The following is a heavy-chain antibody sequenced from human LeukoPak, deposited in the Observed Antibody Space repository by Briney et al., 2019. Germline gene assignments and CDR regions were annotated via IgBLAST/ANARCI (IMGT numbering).Heavy chain of an antibody. D-gene: IGHD6-13*01. CDR3: ASSIAAAGTYYYYGMDV. CDR2: IYYSGST. Sequence: PSETLSLTCTVSGGSISSYYWRWIRQPPGKGLGWIGYIYYSGSTNYNPSLKSRVTISVDTSKNQFSLKLSSVTAADTAVYYCASSIAAAGTYYYYGMDVWGKGTTVSVSS. V-gene: IGHV4-59*01. J-gene: IGHJ6*04. CDR1: GGSISSYY.